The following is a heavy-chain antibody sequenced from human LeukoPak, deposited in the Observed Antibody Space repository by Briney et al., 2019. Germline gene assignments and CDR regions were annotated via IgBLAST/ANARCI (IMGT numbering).Heavy chain of an antibody. D-gene: IGHD5-18*01. CDR1: GGILTELS. CDR2: FDPEDGET. Sequence: ASVKVSCKVSGGILTELSMHWVRQAPGKGLEWMGGFDPEDGETIYAQKFQGRATMTEDASTDTAYMEPNSLRSEDTAVYYCTCLHVDTAQYYFDYWGQGTLVTVSS. V-gene: IGHV1-24*01. J-gene: IGHJ4*02. CDR3: TCLHVDTAQYYFDY.